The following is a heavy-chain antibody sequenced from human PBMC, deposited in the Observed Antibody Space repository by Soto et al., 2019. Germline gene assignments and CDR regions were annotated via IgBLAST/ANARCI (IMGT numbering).Heavy chain of an antibody. CDR3: ARAESSSSEGFDY. CDR2: ISPKSGGT. CDR1: GYTFTVYY. V-gene: IGHV1-2*02. J-gene: IGHJ4*02. Sequence: VASVKVSCKASGYTFTVYYMHWVRQAPGQGLEWRVWISPKSGGTMYPQKFQGRVTMTWDTSKNQFSLKLKSVTAADTAVYFCARAESSSSEGFDYWGRGTLVTVSS. D-gene: IGHD6-6*01.